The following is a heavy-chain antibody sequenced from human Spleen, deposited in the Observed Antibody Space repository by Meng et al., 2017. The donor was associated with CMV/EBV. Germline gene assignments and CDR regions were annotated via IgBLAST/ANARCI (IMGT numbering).Heavy chain of an antibody. CDR1: GGSISSYY. J-gene: IGHJ5*02. Sequence: QVGMRGSAPGLVKPSETLSLTCTVSGGSISSYYWSWIRQPAGKGLEWIGRIYTSGSTNYNPSLKSRVTMSVDTSKNQFSLKLSSVTAADTAVYYCARAHGYCSGGSCSEYNWFDPWGQGTLVTVSS. V-gene: IGHV4-4*07. D-gene: IGHD2-15*01. CDR3: ARAHGYCSGGSCSEYNWFDP. CDR2: IYTSGST.